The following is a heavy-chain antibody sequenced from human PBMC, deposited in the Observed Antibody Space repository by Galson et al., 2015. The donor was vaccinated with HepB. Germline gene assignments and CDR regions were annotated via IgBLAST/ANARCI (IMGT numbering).Heavy chain of an antibody. J-gene: IGHJ5*02. V-gene: IGHV3-30-3*01. Sequence: SLRLSCAASGFTFSTYAMHWVRQAPGKGLEWVAVTSHDETNKYYADSVKGRFTISRDNSKNTLYLQMNSLRAEDTAVYYCARGPYCGDGSCYPFDNWFDPWGQGALVTVSS. D-gene: IGHD2-15*01. CDR1: GFTFSTYA. CDR2: TSHDETNK. CDR3: ARGPYCGDGSCYPFDNWFDP.